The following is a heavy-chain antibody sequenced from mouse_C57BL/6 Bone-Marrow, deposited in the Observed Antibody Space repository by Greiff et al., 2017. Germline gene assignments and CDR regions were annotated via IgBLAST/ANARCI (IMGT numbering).Heavy chain of an antibody. CDR3: TTPYFASSSFAY. V-gene: IGHV14-4*01. J-gene: IGHJ3*01. CDR1: GFNIKDDY. D-gene: IGHD1-1*01. CDR2: IDPENGDT. Sequence: VQLKQSGAELVRPGASVKLSCTASGFNIKDDYMHWVKQRPEQGLEWIGWIDPENGDTEYAAKFQGKATLTADTSSNTAYLQLSSLSSEYTAVYYSTTPYFASSSFAYWGQGTLVTVSA.